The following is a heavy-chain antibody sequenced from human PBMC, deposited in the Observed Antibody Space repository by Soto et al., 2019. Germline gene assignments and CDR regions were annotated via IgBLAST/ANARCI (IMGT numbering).Heavy chain of an antibody. CDR3: FFGRSEFQH. D-gene: IGHD3-3*01. V-gene: IGHV1-46*01. J-gene: IGHJ1*01. CDR1: GYTFTSYY. Sequence: ASVNVSCKSSGYTFTSYYIHWVRQAPGQGLEWMGIINPSGGSTSYAQKFQGRVTMTRDTSTSTVYMELSSLRSEGTAVYYCFFGRSEFQHWGQGTLVTVSS. CDR2: INPSGGST.